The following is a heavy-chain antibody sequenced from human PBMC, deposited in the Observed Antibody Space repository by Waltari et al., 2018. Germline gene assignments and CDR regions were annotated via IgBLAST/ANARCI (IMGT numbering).Heavy chain of an antibody. CDR3: ATALGGGISASRPFHF. J-gene: IGHJ3*01. CDR2: FDPEYGEA. CDR1: GYSLTDSA. D-gene: IGHD3-10*01. Sequence: QVQLVQSGAEVKKPGASVKVSCRVSGYSLTDSALHWVRQAPGKGLEWLGGFDPEYGEAVYAQEFQGRVTMTEDTSIHTAYMELTSLTSEDTAFYYCATALGGGISASRPFHFWGQGTMITVSS. V-gene: IGHV1-24*01.